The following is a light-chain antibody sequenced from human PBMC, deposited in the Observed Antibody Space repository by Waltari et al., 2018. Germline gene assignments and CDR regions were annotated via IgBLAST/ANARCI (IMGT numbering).Light chain of an antibody. CDR3: QQYYSTLYT. J-gene: IGKJ2*01. V-gene: IGKV4-1*01. Sequence: DIVMTQSPDSLAVSLGERATINCKSSQSVLYSSNNKNYFVGDEQQPGQPPKLLLYWASTREAGVPDRFSVSGSGTDFTLTISSLQAEDVSVYYCQQYYSTLYTFGQGTKLEIK. CDR1: QSVLYSSNNKNY. CDR2: WAS.